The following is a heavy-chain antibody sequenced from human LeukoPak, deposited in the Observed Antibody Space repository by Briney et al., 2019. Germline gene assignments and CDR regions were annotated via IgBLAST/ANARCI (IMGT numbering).Heavy chain of an antibody. D-gene: IGHD3-9*01. J-gene: IGHJ4*02. CDR1: GFTFSNYA. Sequence: GGSLRLSCAASGFTFSNYAMNWVRQAPGKGLQWVSTISGSGVSTYFADSVKGRFTVSRDNSKNMLYLQMNSLRAEDTAVYYCAKGLRYFDWYDYWGQGTLVTVSS. CDR3: AKGLRYFDWYDY. CDR2: ISGSGVST. V-gene: IGHV3-23*01.